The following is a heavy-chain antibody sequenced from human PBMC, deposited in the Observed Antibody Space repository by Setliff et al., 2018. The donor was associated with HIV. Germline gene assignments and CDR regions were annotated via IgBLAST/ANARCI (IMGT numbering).Heavy chain of an antibody. D-gene: IGHD4-17*01. CDR2: ITRSSSER. J-gene: IGHJ4*02. CDR1: GFSFSTHA. Sequence: PGGSLRLSCAGSGFSFSTHAMNWVRQAPGKGLEWISYITRSSSERQYAESVRGRFTISRDNAKDSLYLQMNSLRADDTALYFCAKERSTYGDYEAFDSWGQGTLVTVSS. V-gene: IGHV3-21*04. CDR3: AKERSTYGDYEAFDS.